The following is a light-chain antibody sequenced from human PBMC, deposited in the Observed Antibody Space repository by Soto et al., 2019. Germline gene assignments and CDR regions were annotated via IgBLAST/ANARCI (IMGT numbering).Light chain of an antibody. CDR1: QSISAW. V-gene: IGKV1-5*03. Sequence: DIQMTQSPSTLSASVGDRVAITWRASQSISAWLAWYQQKPGKAPRLLIYKASTLEIGVPSRFSGSGSGTDFTLTISTLQPEDFATYYCQQSYSTPWTFGQGTKVDIK. CDR2: KAS. CDR3: QQSYSTPWT. J-gene: IGKJ1*01.